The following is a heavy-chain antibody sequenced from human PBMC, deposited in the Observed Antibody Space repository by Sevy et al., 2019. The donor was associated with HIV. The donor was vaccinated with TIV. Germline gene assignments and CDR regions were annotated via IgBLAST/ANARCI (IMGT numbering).Heavy chain of an antibody. J-gene: IGHJ4*02. V-gene: IGHV3-23*01. CDR3: AKEEITMIVVPVF. D-gene: IGHD3-22*01. CDR2: ISGSGGST. CDR1: GFTFSSYA. Sequence: GGSLRLSCAASGFTFSSYAMSWVRLAPAKGLEWVSAISGSGGSTYYADSVKGRFTISRDNSRNTLYLQMNSLRAEDTAVYYYAKEEITMIVVPVFWGQGTLVTVSS.